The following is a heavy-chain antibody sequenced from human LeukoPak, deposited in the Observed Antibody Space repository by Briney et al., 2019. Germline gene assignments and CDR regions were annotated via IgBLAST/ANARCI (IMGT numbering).Heavy chain of an antibody. V-gene: IGHV4-39*01. Sequence: PSETLSLTCTVSGGSISSSSYYWGWIRQPPGKGLEWIGSIYYSGSTYYNPSLKSRVTISVDTSKNQFSLKLSPVTAADTAVYYCARFGITVVRGGKYYFDYWGQGTLVTVSS. CDR3: ARFGITVVRGGKYYFDY. CDR2: IYYSGST. CDR1: GGSISSSSYY. J-gene: IGHJ4*02. D-gene: IGHD3-10*01.